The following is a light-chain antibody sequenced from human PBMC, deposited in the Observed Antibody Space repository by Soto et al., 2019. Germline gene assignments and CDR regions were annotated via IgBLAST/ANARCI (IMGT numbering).Light chain of an antibody. J-gene: IGKJ1*01. V-gene: IGKV1-5*03. CDR2: QAT. CDR3: QHYNSYSDP. CDR1: QTISSG. Sequence: DIQMTQSPSTLSGSVGDRVTITCRASQTISSGLAWYQQKPGKAPKLLIYQATTLKSGVASRLSGSRSGTEFTPTVSSLQSDDFATYYSQHYNSYSDPFGQGTKVELK.